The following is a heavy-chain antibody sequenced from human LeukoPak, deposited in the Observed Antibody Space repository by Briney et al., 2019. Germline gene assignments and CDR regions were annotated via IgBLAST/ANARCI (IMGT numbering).Heavy chain of an antibody. D-gene: IGHD6-19*01. J-gene: IGHJ4*02. CDR2: IYYSGST. CDR1: GGSISSYY. V-gene: IGHV4-59*01. CDR3: ARDLHSSGWPYFDY. Sequence: SETLSLTCTVSGGSISSYYWSWIRQPPGKGLEWIGYIYYSGSTNYNPSLKSRVTISVDTSKNQFSLKLSSVTAADTAVYYRARDLHSSGWPYFDYWGQGTLVTVSS.